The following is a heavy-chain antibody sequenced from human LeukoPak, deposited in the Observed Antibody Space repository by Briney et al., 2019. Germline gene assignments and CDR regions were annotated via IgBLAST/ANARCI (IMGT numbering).Heavy chain of an antibody. D-gene: IGHD5-12*01. CDR2: IWYDGSNK. CDR3: ARDQVATVVTLDY. CDR1: GFTFSSYG. V-gene: IGHV3-33*01. Sequence: GRSLRLSRAASGFTFSSYGMHWVRQAPGKGLEWVAVIWYDGSNKYYAESVKGRFTISRDNSKNTLYLQMNSLRAEDTAVYYCARDQVATVVTLDYWGQGTLVTVSS. J-gene: IGHJ4*02.